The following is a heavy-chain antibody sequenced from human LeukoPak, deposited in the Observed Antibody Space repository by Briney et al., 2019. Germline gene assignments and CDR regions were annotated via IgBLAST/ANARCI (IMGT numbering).Heavy chain of an antibody. V-gene: IGHV4-39*01. CDR2: IYYSGST. J-gene: IGHJ4*02. CDR3: ARLGSQGSSWYWGIFDY. D-gene: IGHD6-13*01. CDR1: GGSISSSSYS. Sequence: SETLSLTCTVSGGSISSSSYSWGWIRQPPGKGLEWIGSIYYSGSTYYNPSLKSRVTISVDTSKNQFSLKLSSVTAADTAVYYCARLGSQGSSWYWGIFDYWGQGTLVTVS.